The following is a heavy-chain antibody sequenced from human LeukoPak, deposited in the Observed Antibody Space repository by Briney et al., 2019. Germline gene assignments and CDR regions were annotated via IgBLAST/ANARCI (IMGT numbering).Heavy chain of an antibody. D-gene: IGHD3-10*02. J-gene: IGHJ4*02. CDR3: ARNVSKTFDS. CDR1: GASISGHY. CDR2: IYYRGNT. V-gene: IGHV4-59*11. Sequence: PSETLSLTCTVSGASISGHYWSWIRQPPGKRLEWIGYIYYRGNTYYNPSLISRATISVDTSKNQISLKLTSVTAADTAVYYCARNVSKTFDSWGQGTLVTVSS.